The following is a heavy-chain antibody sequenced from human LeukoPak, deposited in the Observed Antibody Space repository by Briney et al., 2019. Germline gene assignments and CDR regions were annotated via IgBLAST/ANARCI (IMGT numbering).Heavy chain of an antibody. J-gene: IGHJ4*02. V-gene: IGHV3-30*04. CDR3: ARVDDLGATDY. Sequence: PGRSLRLSCAASGFTLSSYAMHWVRQAPGKGLEWVAVISYDGSNKYYADSVKGRFTISRDNSKNTLYLQMNSLRAEDTAVYYCARVDDLGATDYWGQGTLVTVSS. CDR2: ISYDGSNK. CDR1: GFTLSSYA. D-gene: IGHD1-26*01.